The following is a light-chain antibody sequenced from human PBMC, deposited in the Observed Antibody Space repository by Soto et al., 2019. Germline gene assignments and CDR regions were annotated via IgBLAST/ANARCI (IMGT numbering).Light chain of an antibody. CDR1: QSINTC. Sequence: DIELTQSPSTLSVSVGDRVTITCRASQSINTCVAWYQQRPGKAPKLLIYDASSLERGVPSRFSGSGSGTEFTLTISRLQPDDSATYYCHQNTDNWGMFGQGTKVDIK. V-gene: IGKV1-5*01. J-gene: IGKJ1*01. CDR3: HQNTDNWGM. CDR2: DAS.